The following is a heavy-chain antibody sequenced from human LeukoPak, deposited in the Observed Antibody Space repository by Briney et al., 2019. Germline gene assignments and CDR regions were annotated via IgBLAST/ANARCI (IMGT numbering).Heavy chain of an antibody. Sequence: GGSLRLSCTASGFAFDEHGMRWVRQVPGKGLEWVSGINWSGGSTGYADPLRGRFTISRDNAKNSLYLQMDSLRAEDTALHYCARAPITSPFYFDYWGQGTLVTVSS. J-gene: IGHJ4*02. D-gene: IGHD2-2*01. CDR2: INWSGGST. V-gene: IGHV3-20*04. CDR3: ARAPITSPFYFDY. CDR1: GFAFDEHG.